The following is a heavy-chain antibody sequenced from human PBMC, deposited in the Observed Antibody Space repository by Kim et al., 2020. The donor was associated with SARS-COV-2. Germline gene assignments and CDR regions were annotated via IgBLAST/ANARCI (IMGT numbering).Heavy chain of an antibody. J-gene: IGHJ6*02. D-gene: IGHD6-13*01. CDR1: GFTFTRHA. V-gene: IGHV3-33*08. CDR3: ARANIAAPGVGHYGLDV. Sequence: GGSLRLSCETSGFTFTRHAIHWVRQAPGKGLEWMANIFDDESHKNYADSVRGRFINSRDNSRDTVSLQMNSLRAEDTGVYYCARANIAAPGVGHYGLDVWRQGTAVIVPS. CDR2: IFDDESHK.